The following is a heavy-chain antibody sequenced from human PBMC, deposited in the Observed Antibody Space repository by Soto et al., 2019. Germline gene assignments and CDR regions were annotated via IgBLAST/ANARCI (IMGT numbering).Heavy chain of an antibody. CDR3: ARTRNYYYDSSGYYYDY. CDR2: IYYSGST. V-gene: IGHV4-59*01. Sequence: KQSQTLSLTCTVSGGSISSYYWSWIRQPPGKGLEWIGYIYYSGSTNYNPSLKSRVTISVDTSKNQFSLKLSSVTAADTAVYYCARTRNYYYDSSGYYYDYWGQGTLVTVSS. D-gene: IGHD3-22*01. CDR1: GGSISSYY. J-gene: IGHJ4*02.